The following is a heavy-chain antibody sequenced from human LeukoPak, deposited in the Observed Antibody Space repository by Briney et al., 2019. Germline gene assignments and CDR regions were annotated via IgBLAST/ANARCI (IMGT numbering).Heavy chain of an antibody. V-gene: IGHV4-4*07. CDR2: IYTSGST. CDR3: ARESGTERYFDY. Sequence: SETLSLTCTVSGGSLSSYFWSWIRQPAGKGLEWIGRIYTSGSTNYNPSLKRRVTMSVDTSKNQFSLKLSSVTAADTAVYYCARESGTERYFDYWGQGTLVTVSS. J-gene: IGHJ4*02. CDR1: GGSLSSYF. D-gene: IGHD1-26*01.